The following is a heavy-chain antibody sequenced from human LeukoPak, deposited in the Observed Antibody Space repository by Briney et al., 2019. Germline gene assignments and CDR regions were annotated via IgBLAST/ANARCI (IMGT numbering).Heavy chain of an antibody. CDR1: GGSISSSNW. Sequence: SETLSLTCAVSGGSISSSNWWSWVRQPPGKGLELIGYIYYSGTTNYNPSLKSRVTISVETSKNQFSLKLKSVTAADTAVYYCARGGYYGSGNDFRFDPWGQGTLVTVSS. D-gene: IGHD3-10*01. J-gene: IGHJ5*02. V-gene: IGHV4-4*02. CDR2: IYYSGTT. CDR3: ARGGYYGSGNDFRFDP.